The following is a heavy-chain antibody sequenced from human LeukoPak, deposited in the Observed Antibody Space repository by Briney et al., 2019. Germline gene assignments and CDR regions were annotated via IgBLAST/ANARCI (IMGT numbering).Heavy chain of an antibody. D-gene: IGHD6-13*01. J-gene: IGHJ5*02. V-gene: IGHV3-23*01. CDR3: AKDRDSSSWYAVGWFDP. CDR2: ISGSGGST. Sequence: SGGSLRLSCAASGFTFSSYAMNWVRQAPGKGLEWVSAISGSGGSTYYADSVKGRFTISRDNSKNTLYLQMNSLRAEDTAVYYCAKDRDSSSWYAVGWFDPWGQGTLVTVSS. CDR1: GFTFSSYA.